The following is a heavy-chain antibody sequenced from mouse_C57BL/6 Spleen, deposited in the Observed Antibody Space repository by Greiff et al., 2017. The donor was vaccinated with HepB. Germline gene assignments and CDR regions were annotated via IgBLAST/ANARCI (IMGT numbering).Heavy chain of an antibody. CDR1: GYAFSSSW. J-gene: IGHJ1*03. Sequence: QVQLQQSGPELVKPGASVKISCKASGYAFSSSWMNWVKQRPGKGLEWIGRIYPGDGDTNYNGKFKGKATLTADKSSSTAYMQLSSLTSEDSAVYCCARRNPYWYFDVWGTGYTVTVSS. CDR2: IYPGDGDT. V-gene: IGHV1-82*01. CDR3: ARRNPYWYFDV. D-gene: IGHD2-1*01.